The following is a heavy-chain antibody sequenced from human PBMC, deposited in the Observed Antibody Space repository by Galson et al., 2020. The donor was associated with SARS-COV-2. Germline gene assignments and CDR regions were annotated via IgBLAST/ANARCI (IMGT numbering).Heavy chain of an antibody. Sequence: SETLSLTCAVSAGSISTDDYYWTWIRQPPGKGLEWIGDIHSTGNTYYNPSLRSRVSTSIDTSKNQFSLKLTSVTTADTAVYFCARTSSTGTREYYFGYWGQGTLVTVSS. CDR1: AGSISTDDYY. V-gene: IGHV4-30-4*01. D-gene: IGHD4-17*01. J-gene: IGHJ4*02. CDR3: ARTSSTGTREYYFGY. CDR2: IHSTGNT.